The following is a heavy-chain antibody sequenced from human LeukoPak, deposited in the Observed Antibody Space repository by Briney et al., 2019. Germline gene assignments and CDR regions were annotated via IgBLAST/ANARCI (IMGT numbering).Heavy chain of an antibody. CDR3: ARRGYYYGSGKPFDI. CDR2: ISHSGST. Sequence: PSETLSLTCAVYGGSFSGYYWSWIRQPPGKGLEWIGEISHSGSTNYNPSLKSRVTISVDTSKNQFSLKLSSVTAADTAVYYCARRGYYYGSGKPFDIWGQGTMVTVSS. CDR1: GGSFSGYY. D-gene: IGHD3-10*01. V-gene: IGHV4-34*01. J-gene: IGHJ3*02.